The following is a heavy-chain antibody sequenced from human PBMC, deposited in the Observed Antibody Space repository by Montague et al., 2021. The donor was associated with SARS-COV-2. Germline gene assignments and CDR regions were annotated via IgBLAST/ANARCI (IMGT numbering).Heavy chain of an antibody. V-gene: IGHV4-4*02. D-gene: IGHD6-19*01. CDR2: IYHSGST. J-gene: IGHJ1*01. Sequence: SETLSLTCAVSGGSISSSNWWSWVRQPPGKGLEWIGEIYHSGSTNNNPSLKSRVTISVDKSKNQFSLKLSSVTAADTAVYYCASRGAVAGKVYFQHWGQGTPVTVSS. CDR1: GGSISSSNW. CDR3: ASRGAVAGKVYFQH.